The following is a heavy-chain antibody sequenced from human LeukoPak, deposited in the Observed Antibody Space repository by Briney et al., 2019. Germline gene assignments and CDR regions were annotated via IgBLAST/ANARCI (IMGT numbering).Heavy chain of an antibody. V-gene: IGHV4-39*01. CDR2: IYYSGST. D-gene: IGHD3-3*01. CDR1: GGSISSSSYY. J-gene: IGHJ4*02. CDR3: ARHGPIGITIFGVVINTDFDY. Sequence: SETLSLTCTVSGGSISSSSYYWGWIRQPPGKGLEWIGSIYYSGSTYYNPSLKSRVTISVDTSKNQFSLKLSSVTAADTAVYYCARHGPIGITIFGVVINTDFDYWGQGTLVTVSS.